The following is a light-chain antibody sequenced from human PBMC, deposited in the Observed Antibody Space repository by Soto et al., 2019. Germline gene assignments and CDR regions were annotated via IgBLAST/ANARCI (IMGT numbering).Light chain of an antibody. V-gene: IGKV1-8*01. Sequence: AIRMTQSPSSLSASTGDGVTITCRASQGVSNYLAWYQQKPGQAPKVLIHAAYTLQGGVPSRFSGSGSGTDFTLTISGLQSDDFATYYYQQYYTYPWTFGQGTKVDSK. CDR1: QGVSNY. CDR3: QQYYTYPWT. J-gene: IGKJ1*01. CDR2: AAY.